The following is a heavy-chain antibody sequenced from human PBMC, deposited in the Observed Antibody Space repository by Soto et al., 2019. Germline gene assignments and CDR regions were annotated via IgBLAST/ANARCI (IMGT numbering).Heavy chain of an antibody. V-gene: IGHV3-33*01. CDR1: GFTFSSYG. CDR2: IWYDGSNQ. CDR3: ASSDRPIAVAETEVGAFDI. Sequence: QVQLVESGGGVVQPGRSLRLSCAASGFTFSSYGMHWVRQAPGKGLEWVAVIWYDGSNQYYADSVKGRFTISRDNSKNTLYLQMNSLRAEDTAVYYCASSDRPIAVAETEVGAFDIWGQGTMVTVSS. J-gene: IGHJ3*02. D-gene: IGHD6-19*01.